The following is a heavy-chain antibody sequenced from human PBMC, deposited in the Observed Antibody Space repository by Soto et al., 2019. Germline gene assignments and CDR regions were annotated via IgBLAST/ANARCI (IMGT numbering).Heavy chain of an antibody. J-gene: IGHJ3*01. D-gene: IGHD3-10*01. CDR2: IYYSGST. CDR1: GGSISSYY. Sequence: QVQLQESGPGLVKPSETLSLTCTVSGGSISSYYWSWIRQPPGKGLEWIGYIYYSGSTNYNPSLKSRVTIAVDTSKNQFSLKLSSVTAADTAVYDCARVWGGAFDFWGQGTRVTVSS. CDR3: ARVWGGAFDF. V-gene: IGHV4-59*01.